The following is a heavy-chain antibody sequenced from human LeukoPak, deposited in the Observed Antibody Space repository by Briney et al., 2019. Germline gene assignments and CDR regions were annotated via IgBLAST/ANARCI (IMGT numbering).Heavy chain of an antibody. Sequence: IPSETLSLTCAVSGVSISSGGYSWSWIRQPPGKGLGWIGYIYHSGSTYYNPSLKSRVTISVDRSKNQFSLKLSSVTAADTAVYYCARGSWFGEPLLSHFDYWGQGTLVTVSS. J-gene: IGHJ4*02. V-gene: IGHV4-30-2*01. CDR2: IYHSGST. CDR1: GVSISSGGYS. D-gene: IGHD3-10*01. CDR3: ARGSWFGEPLLSHFDY.